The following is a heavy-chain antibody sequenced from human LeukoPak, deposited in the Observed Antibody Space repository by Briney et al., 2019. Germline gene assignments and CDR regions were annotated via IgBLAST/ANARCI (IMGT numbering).Heavy chain of an antibody. CDR1: GFTFSSYA. CDR3: ARDRTGDAFDI. CDR2: INSDGSST. J-gene: IGHJ3*02. Sequence: GGSLRLSCAASGFTFSSYAMSWVRQAPGKGLEWVSRINSDGSSTSYADPVRGRFTISRDNAKNTLYLQMNSLRAEDTAVYYCARDRTGDAFDIWGQGTMVTVSS. V-gene: IGHV3-74*01. D-gene: IGHD1-14*01.